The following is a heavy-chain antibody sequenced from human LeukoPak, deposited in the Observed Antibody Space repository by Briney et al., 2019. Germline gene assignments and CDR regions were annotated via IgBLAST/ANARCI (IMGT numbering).Heavy chain of an antibody. CDR2: INHSGST. D-gene: IGHD2-2*01. Sequence: SETLSLTCAVYGGSFSGYYWSWIRQPPGKGLEWIGEINHSGSTNYNPSLKSRVTISVDTSKNQFSLKLSSVTAADTAVYYCARGRRYCSSTSCSGGWFDPWGRGTLVTVSS. CDR1: GGSFSGYY. J-gene: IGHJ5*02. V-gene: IGHV4-34*01. CDR3: ARGRRYCSSTSCSGGWFDP.